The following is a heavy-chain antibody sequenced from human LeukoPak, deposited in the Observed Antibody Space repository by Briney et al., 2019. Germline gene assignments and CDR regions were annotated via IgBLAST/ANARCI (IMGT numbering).Heavy chain of an antibody. J-gene: IGHJ3*02. CDR2: IRYDGSKK. CDR1: GFTFSSYG. CDR3: AKDRIPAALMACDI. Sequence: GGSLRLSCAASGFTFSSYGMHWVRQAPGKGLEWVAFIRYDGSKKDYTDSVKGRFTISRDNSKNTLYLQMNSLRTEDPAVYYCAKDRIPAALMACDIWGQGTMVTVSS. V-gene: IGHV3-30*02. D-gene: IGHD2-2*01.